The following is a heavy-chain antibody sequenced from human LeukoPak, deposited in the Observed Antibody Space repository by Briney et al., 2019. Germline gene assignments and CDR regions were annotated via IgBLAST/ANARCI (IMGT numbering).Heavy chain of an antibody. V-gene: IGHV3-23*01. CDR2: ISGSGDST. CDR3: AKVVDGSGWSRPDY. CDR1: GFTFSSYA. D-gene: IGHD6-19*01. Sequence: GGSLRLSCAASGFTFSSYAMSWVRQAPGKGLEWVSAISGSGDSTYYADSVKGRFTISRDNSKNTLYLQMNSLRAEDTAVYYCAKVVDGSGWSRPDYWGQGTLVTVSS. J-gene: IGHJ4*02.